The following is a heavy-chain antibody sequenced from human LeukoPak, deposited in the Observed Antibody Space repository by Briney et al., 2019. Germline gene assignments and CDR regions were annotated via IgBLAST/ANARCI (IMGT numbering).Heavy chain of an antibody. Sequence: PGGSLRLSCAPSGLSVSKNYMSCVRQAPGKGLEGVSVSYSGGSTYYADFVKGRFTISSDNSDNTLHLQMNSLRAENTAVYYCASGSYCPEYFQHWGQGTLVTVSS. CDR1: GLSVSKNY. V-gene: IGHV3-66*01. D-gene: IGHD1-26*01. J-gene: IGHJ1*01. CDR3: ASGSYCPEYFQH. CDR2: SYSGGST.